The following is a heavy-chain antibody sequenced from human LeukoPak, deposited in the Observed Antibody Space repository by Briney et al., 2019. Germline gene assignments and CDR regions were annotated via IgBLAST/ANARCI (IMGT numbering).Heavy chain of an antibody. J-gene: IGHJ5*02. Sequence: SETLSLTCTVSGGSISGYYWSWIRQPPGKGLEWIGYIYYTGSTNYNPSLKSRVTMSVDTSQNQFSLKVSSVTAADTAVYYCVRSKSGTYGWFDPWGQGTLVTVSS. D-gene: IGHD4-17*01. CDR2: IYYTGST. CDR1: GGSISGYY. V-gene: IGHV4-59*01. CDR3: VRSKSGTYGWFDP.